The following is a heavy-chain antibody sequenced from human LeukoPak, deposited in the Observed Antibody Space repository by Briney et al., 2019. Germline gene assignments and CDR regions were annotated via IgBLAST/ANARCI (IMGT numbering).Heavy chain of an antibody. J-gene: IGHJ4*02. V-gene: IGHV4-31*03. CDR3: ARARWMATIAFDY. Sequence: PSETLSLTCTVSGGSISSGGYYWSWIRQHPGKGLEWIGYIYYSGGTYYNPSLKSRVTISVDTSKNQFSLKLSSVTAADTAVYYCARARWMATIAFDYWGQGTLVTVSS. CDR1: GGSISSGGYY. CDR2: IYYSGGT. D-gene: IGHD5-24*01.